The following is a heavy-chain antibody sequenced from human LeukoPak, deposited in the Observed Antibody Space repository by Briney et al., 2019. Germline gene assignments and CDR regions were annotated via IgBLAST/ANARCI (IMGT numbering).Heavy chain of an antibody. D-gene: IGHD6-6*01. CDR1: GGSISSGDYY. CDR3: ARYSSSGEIDY. V-gene: IGHV4-30-4*01. Sequence: SQTLSLTCTVSGGSISSGDYYWSWIRQPPGTGLEWIGYIYYSGSTYYNPSLKSRVTISVDTSKNQFSLKLSSVTAADTAVYYCARYSSSGEIDYWGQGTRVTVSS. J-gene: IGHJ4*02. CDR2: IYYSGST.